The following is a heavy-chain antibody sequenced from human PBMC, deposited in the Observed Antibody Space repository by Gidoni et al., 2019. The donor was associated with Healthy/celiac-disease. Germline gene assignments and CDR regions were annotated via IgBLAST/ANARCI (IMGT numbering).Heavy chain of an antibody. CDR1: GFTFSSYG. CDR2: ISYDGSNK. CDR3: AKCIDCSGGSTLRHGMDV. D-gene: IGHD2-15*01. V-gene: IGHV3-30*18. Sequence: QVQLVESGGGVVQPGRSLRLSCAASGFTFSSYGMHWVRQAPGKGLEWVAVISYDGSNKYYADSVKGRFTISRDNSKNTLYLQMNSLRAEDTAVYYCAKCIDCSGGSTLRHGMDVWGQGTTVTVSS. J-gene: IGHJ6*02.